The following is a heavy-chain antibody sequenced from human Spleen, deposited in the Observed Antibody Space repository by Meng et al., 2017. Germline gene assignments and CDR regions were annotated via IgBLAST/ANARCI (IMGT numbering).Heavy chain of an antibody. V-gene: IGHV3-23*01. CDR3: AKRVAGDFYFDY. CDR1: GFTFSSYW. D-gene: IGHD4-17*01. CDR2: ISGSGGST. Sequence: GESLKISCAASGFTFSSYWMSWVRQSPGMGLEWVSAISGSGGSTSFADSVKGRFTISRDNSKNTLYLQMNSLRVEDTAVYYCAKRVAGDFYFDYWGQGTLVTVSS. J-gene: IGHJ4*02.